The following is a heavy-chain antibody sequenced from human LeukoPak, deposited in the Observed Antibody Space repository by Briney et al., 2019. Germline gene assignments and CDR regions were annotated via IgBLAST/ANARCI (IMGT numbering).Heavy chain of an antibody. V-gene: IGHV1-2*02. CDR2: INPNSGGT. CDR1: GYTFTGYY. CDR3: ARETYSNYLNWFDP. D-gene: IGHD4-11*01. Sequence: ASVKVSCKASGYTFTGYYMHWVRPAPGQGLEWMGWINPNSGGTNYAQKFQGRVTMTRDTSISTAYMELSRLRSDDTAVYYCARETYSNYLNWFDPWGQGTLVTVSS. J-gene: IGHJ5*02.